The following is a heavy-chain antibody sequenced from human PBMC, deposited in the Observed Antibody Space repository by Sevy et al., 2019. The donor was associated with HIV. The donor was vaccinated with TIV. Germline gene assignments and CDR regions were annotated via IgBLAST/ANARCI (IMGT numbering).Heavy chain of an antibody. CDR2: IYYSGST. CDR1: GGSISSGGYY. V-gene: IGHV4-31*03. D-gene: IGHD2-2*01. Sequence: SETLSLTCTVSGGSISSGGYYWSWIRQHPGKGLEWIGYIYYSGSTYYNPSLKSRVTISVDTSKNQFSLKLSSVTAAETAVYYCARAARYCSSTSCYAPTFDYWGQGTLVTVSS. CDR3: ARAARYCSSTSCYAPTFDY. J-gene: IGHJ4*02.